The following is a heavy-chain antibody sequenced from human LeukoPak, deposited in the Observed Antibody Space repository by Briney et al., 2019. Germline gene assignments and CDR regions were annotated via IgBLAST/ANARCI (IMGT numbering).Heavy chain of an antibody. CDR1: GGSISSSSYY. J-gene: IGHJ4*02. CDR3: ARLSRYGIWYLYYFDS. D-gene: IGHD6-13*01. CDR2: IYYTGST. Sequence: SETLSLTCTVSGGSISSSSYYWGWIRQPPGKGLEWIGSIYYTGSTYYNPSLKSRVTISVDTSKNQFSLKLSSVTAADTAVYFCARLSRYGIWYLYYFDSWGQGTLVTVSS. V-gene: IGHV4-39*01.